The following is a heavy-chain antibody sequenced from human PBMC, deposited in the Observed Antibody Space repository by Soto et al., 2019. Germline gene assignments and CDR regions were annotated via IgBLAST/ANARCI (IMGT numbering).Heavy chain of an antibody. Sequence: SETLSLTCTVSGVSISGYYWSWIRQPPGKGLEWIGYIYYSGSTNYNPSLKSRVTISVDTSKNQFSLKLSSVTAADTAVYYCARVSFSGTSDKSPFDYWGQGTLVTVSS. D-gene: IGHD1-26*01. CDR3: ARVSFSGTSDKSPFDY. J-gene: IGHJ4*02. V-gene: IGHV4-59*01. CDR2: IYYSGST. CDR1: GVSISGYY.